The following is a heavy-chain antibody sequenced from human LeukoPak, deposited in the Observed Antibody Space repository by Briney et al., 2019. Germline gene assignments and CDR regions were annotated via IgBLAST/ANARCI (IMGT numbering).Heavy chain of an antibody. V-gene: IGHV3-66*01. CDR3: ARDRAAYYFDS. CDR2: IYTAGST. J-gene: IGHJ4*02. D-gene: IGHD6-13*01. CDR1: LFTLSSNY. Sequence: GGSLRLSCVVSLFTLSSNYMSGVGQAPAKGVEWVSVIYTAGSTYYADSVKGRFIISRDNSKTTLYLQMNSLRAEDTAVYYCARDRAAYYFDSWGQGTLVTASS.